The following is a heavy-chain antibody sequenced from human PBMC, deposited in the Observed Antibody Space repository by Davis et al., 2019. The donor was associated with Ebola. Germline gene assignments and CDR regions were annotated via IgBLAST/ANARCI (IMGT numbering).Heavy chain of an antibody. Sequence: SLKISCAASGFTFDDYAMHWVRQAPGKGLEWVSGISWNSGSIGYADSVKGRFTISRDNAKNSLYLQMNSLRVEDTAIYYCAKDTSNVWFDVWGPGTMVTVSS. V-gene: IGHV3-9*01. CDR1: GFTFDDYA. D-gene: IGHD6-19*01. CDR3: AKDTSNVWFDV. CDR2: ISWNSGSI. J-gene: IGHJ3*01.